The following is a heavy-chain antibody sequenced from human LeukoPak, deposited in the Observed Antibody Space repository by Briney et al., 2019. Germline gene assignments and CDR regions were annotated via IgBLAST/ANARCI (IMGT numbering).Heavy chain of an antibody. CDR1: GYTFTSYG. CDR2: ISAYNGNT. CDR3: ARDVVVPAATSPLGYYGMDV. J-gene: IGHJ6*02. D-gene: IGHD2-2*01. Sequence: GASVKVSCKASGYTFTSYGISWVRQAPGQGLEWMGWISAYNGNTNYAQKLQGRVTMTTDTSTSTAYMELRSLRSDDTAVYYCARDVVVPAATSPLGYYGMDVWGQGTTVTVSS. V-gene: IGHV1-18*01.